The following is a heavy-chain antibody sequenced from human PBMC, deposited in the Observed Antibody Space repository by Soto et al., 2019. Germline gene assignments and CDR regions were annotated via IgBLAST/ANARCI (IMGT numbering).Heavy chain of an antibody. Sequence: PETLSLTCTVSGGSISSSSYYWGWIRQPPGKGLEWIGSIYYSGSTYYNPSLKSRVTISVDTSKNQFSLKLSSVTAADTAVYYCASGVVATIWRYYYYGMDVWGQGTTVTVSS. J-gene: IGHJ6*02. D-gene: IGHD5-12*01. CDR1: GGSISSSSYY. CDR2: IYYSGST. V-gene: IGHV4-39*01. CDR3: ASGVVATIWRYYYYGMDV.